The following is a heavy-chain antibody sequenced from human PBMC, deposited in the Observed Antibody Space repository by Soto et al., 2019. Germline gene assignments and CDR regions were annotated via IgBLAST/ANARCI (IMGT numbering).Heavy chain of an antibody. Sequence: KTSETLSLTCTVSGGSISSSSYYWGWIRQPPGKGLEWIGSIYYSGSTYYNPSLKSRVTISVDTSKNQFSLKLSSVTAADTAVYYCARPYYDFWSGYLAYYYGMDVWGQGTTVTVSS. J-gene: IGHJ6*02. CDR1: GGSISSSSYY. CDR2: IYYSGST. D-gene: IGHD3-3*01. CDR3: ARPYYDFWSGYLAYYYGMDV. V-gene: IGHV4-39*01.